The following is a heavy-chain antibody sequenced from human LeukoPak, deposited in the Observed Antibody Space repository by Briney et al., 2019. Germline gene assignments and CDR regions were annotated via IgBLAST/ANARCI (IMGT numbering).Heavy chain of an antibody. D-gene: IGHD5-18*01. Sequence: SVKVSCKASGGTFSSYAISWVRQAPGQGLEWMGGIIPIFGTANYAQKFQGRVTITTDESTSTAYMELSSLRSEDTAVYYCASSSLRGNSYGPKAYWGQGTLVTVSS. CDR2: IIPIFGTA. CDR3: ASSSLRGNSYGPKAY. CDR1: GGTFSSYA. V-gene: IGHV1-69*05. J-gene: IGHJ4*02.